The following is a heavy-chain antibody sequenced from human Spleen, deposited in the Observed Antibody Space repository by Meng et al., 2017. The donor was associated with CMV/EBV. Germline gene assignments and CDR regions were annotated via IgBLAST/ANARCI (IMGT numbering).Heavy chain of an antibody. CDR1: GFTFSSYS. V-gene: IGHV3-21*04. Sequence: GGSLRLSCAASGFTFSSYSMNWVRQAPGKGLEWVSSISSSSSYIYYADSVKGRFTISRDNAKNSLYLQMNSLRAEDTAVYYCAKVVRSSLRDYYYDQWGQGTLVTVSS. D-gene: IGHD2-21*02. J-gene: IGHJ4*02. CDR3: AKVVRSSLRDYYYDQ. CDR2: ISSSSSYI.